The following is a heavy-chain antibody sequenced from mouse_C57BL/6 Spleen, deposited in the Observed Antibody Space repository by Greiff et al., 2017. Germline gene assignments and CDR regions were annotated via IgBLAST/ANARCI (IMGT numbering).Heavy chain of an antibody. V-gene: IGHV1-64*01. CDR1: GYTFTSYW. J-gene: IGHJ4*01. Sequence: QVQLQQPGAELVKPGASVKLSCKASGYTFTSYWMHWVKQRPGQGLEWIGMIHPNSGSTNYNEKFKSKATLTVDKSSSTAYMQLSSLTSEDSAVYYCARDPTVVATDAMDYWGQGTSVTVSS. D-gene: IGHD1-1*01. CDR3: ARDPTVVATDAMDY. CDR2: IHPNSGST.